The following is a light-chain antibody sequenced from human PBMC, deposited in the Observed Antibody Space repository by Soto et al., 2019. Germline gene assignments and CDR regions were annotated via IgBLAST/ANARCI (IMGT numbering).Light chain of an antibody. J-gene: IGLJ2*01. CDR3: QVWDDRKQEVV. CDR1: NIVGKS. Sequence: SYYRRQAPSGSVAPGQTATIICAGHNIVGKSVHWYQQKPGQAPVLVVHDDSDRPSGIPERFSGSNSGNTATLTVSRAEDGDEGDYSCQVWDDRKQEVVFGGGTQLTVL. V-gene: IGLV3-21*02. CDR2: DDS.